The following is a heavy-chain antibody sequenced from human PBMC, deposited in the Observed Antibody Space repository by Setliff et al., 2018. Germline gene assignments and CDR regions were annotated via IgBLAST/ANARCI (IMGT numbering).Heavy chain of an antibody. J-gene: IGHJ5*02. CDR2: IDPGDSYA. D-gene: IGHD1-1*01. Sequence: RGESLKLSCQASGYNFANHWIAWVRLMPGKGLEYMGRIDPGDSYADYSPSFEGLVTISADKSRTTVYLQWTSLQASDTALYLCARLGRERSTFAWLDAWGQGTQVTVSS. CDR1: GYNFANHW. CDR3: ARLGRERSTFAWLDA. V-gene: IGHV5-10-1*01.